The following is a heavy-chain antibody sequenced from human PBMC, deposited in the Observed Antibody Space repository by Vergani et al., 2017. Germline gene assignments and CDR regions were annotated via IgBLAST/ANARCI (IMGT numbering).Heavy chain of an antibody. D-gene: IGHD4-17*01. J-gene: IGHJ4*02. CDR2: IWYDGSNK. Sequence: QVQLVESGGGVVQPGRSLILSCAASGFTFSSYGMHWVRQAPGKGLEWVAVIWYDGSNKYNVDSVKGRFTISRDTSKKTLSLQMRSLRADDTAVYYCAKDGRENSDYGYFDYWGQGTLVTVSS. V-gene: IGHV3-33*06. CDR3: AKDGRENSDYGYFDY. CDR1: GFTFSSYG.